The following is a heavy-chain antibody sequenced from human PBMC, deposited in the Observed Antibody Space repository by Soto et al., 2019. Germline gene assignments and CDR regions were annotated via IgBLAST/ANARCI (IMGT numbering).Heavy chain of an antibody. J-gene: IGHJ5*02. Sequence: SETLSLTCTVSGGSISSGGYYWSWIRQHPGKGLEWIGYIYYSGSTYYNPSLKSRVTISVDTSKNQFSLKLSSVTAADTAVYYCARVERKTNWFDPWGQGTLVTVSS. CDR2: IYYSGST. CDR1: GGSISSGGYY. CDR3: ARVERKTNWFDP. V-gene: IGHV4-31*03.